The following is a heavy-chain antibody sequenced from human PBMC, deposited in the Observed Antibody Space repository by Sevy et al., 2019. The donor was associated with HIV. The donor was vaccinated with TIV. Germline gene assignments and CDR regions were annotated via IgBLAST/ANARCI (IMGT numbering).Heavy chain of an antibody. CDR1: GFTFSSYE. CDR2: ISSSGSTI. CDR3: ARDGDIVVGEGGMDV. V-gene: IGHV3-48*03. Sequence: GGSLRLSCAASGFTFSSYEMNWVRQAPGKGLEWVSYISSSGSTIYYADSVKGRFTISRDNAKNSLYLQMNSLRAEDTAVYYCARDGDIVVGEGGMDVWGQGTTVTVSS. J-gene: IGHJ6*02. D-gene: IGHD2-2*01.